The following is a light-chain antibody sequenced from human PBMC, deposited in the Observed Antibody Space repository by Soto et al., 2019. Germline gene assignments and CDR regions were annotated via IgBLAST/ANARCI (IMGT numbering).Light chain of an antibody. J-gene: IGLJ1*01. Sequence: QSVLTQPPSASGSPGQSVTISCTGTSSDVGAYDYVSWYQQHPGKAPKLMIYEINKRPSGVPDRFSGSKSGNTASLTVSRLQAEDEADYYCSSFAGSNNFPYVFGTGTKVTV. CDR2: EIN. CDR3: SSFAGSNNFPYV. V-gene: IGLV2-8*01. CDR1: SSDVGAYDY.